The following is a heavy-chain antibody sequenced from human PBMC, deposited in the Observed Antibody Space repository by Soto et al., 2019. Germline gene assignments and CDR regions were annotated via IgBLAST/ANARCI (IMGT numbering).Heavy chain of an antibody. CDR3: ARAFPLYYYDSSVPGEEVDY. D-gene: IGHD3-22*01. J-gene: IGHJ4*02. V-gene: IGHV3-21*01. CDR2: ISSSSSYI. Sequence: GGSLRLSCAASGFTFSSYSMNWVRQAPGKGLEWVSSISSSSSYIYYADSVKGRFTISRDNAKNSLYLQMNSLRAEDTAVYYCARAFPLYYYDSSVPGEEVDYWGQGTLVTVSS. CDR1: GFTFSSYS.